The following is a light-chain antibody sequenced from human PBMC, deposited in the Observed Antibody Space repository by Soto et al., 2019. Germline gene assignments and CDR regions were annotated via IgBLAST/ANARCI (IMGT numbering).Light chain of an antibody. CDR1: QNVINW. V-gene: IGKV1-5*03. J-gene: IGKJ1*01. CDR3: HHYNTSPWT. CDR2: KAS. Sequence: DIQMTQSPSTLSASVGDRVTITCRASQNVINWLAWYQQKPGKAPKLLIYKASSLEPGVPSRFSGGGSGTEFTLTISSLQPDDFATYYCHHYNTSPWTFGQGTKVDI.